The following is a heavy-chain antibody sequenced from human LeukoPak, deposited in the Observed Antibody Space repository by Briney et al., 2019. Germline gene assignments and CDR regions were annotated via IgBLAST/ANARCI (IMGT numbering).Heavy chain of an antibody. CDR3: ASLLGYCSGGSCSPYYFDY. V-gene: IGHV1-2*02. CDR2: INPNSGGT. Sequence: GSVRLSCKASGYTFTGYYMHWVRQAPGQGLEWMGWINPNSGGTNYAQTFQGRVTMTRDTFISTAYMELSRLRSDDTAVYYCASLLGYCSGGSCSPYYFDYWGQGTLVSVSS. CDR1: GYTFTGYY. J-gene: IGHJ4*02. D-gene: IGHD2-15*01.